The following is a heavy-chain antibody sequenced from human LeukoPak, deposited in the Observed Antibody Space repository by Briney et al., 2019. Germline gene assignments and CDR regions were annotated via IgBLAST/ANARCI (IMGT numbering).Heavy chain of an antibody. CDR1: GFTFSSYG. J-gene: IGHJ4*02. D-gene: IGHD5-12*01. CDR3: ARGYSGYDSGGDY. Sequence: GGSLRLSCAASGFTFSSYGMHWVRQAPGKGLERVAVIWYDGSNKYYADSVKGRFTISRDNSKNTLYLQMNSLRAEDTAVYYCARGYSGYDSGGDYWGQGTLVTVSS. V-gene: IGHV3-33*01. CDR2: IWYDGSNK.